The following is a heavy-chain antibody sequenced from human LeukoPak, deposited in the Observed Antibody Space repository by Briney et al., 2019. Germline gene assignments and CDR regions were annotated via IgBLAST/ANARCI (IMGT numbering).Heavy chain of an antibody. J-gene: IGHJ4*02. CDR2: ISSSSSYI. V-gene: IGHV3-21*01. Sequence: PGGSLRLSCAASGFTFSSYSMNWVRQAPGEGLEWVSSISSSSSYIYYADSVKGRFTISRDNAKNSLYLQMNSLRAEDTAVYYCAREAAGTGDYWGQRTLVTVSS. CDR1: GFTFSSYS. CDR3: AREAAGTGDY. D-gene: IGHD6-13*01.